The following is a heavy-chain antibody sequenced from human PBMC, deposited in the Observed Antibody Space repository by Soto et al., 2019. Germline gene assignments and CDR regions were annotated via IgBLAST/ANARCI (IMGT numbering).Heavy chain of an antibody. CDR3: ARAERATDLFDY. Sequence: SETLSLTCTVSGGSISSYYWSWIRQPPGKGLEWIGYIYYSGSTNYNPSLKSRVTISVDTSKNQFSLKLSSVTAADTAVYYCARAERATDLFDYWGRGTLVTVSS. J-gene: IGHJ4*02. V-gene: IGHV4-59*01. D-gene: IGHD1-26*01. CDR1: GGSISSYY. CDR2: IYYSGST.